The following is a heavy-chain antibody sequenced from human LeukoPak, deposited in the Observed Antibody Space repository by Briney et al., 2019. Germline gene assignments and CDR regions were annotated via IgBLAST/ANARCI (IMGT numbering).Heavy chain of an antibody. CDR2: ISYDGSNK. Sequence: GSLRLSCAASGFTFSSYAMHWVRQAPGKGLEWVAVISYDGSNKYYADSVKGRFTISRDNSKNTLYLQMNSLRAEDTAVYYCAREDYDSSGPDYWGQGTLVTVSS. J-gene: IGHJ4*02. CDR3: AREDYDSSGPDY. V-gene: IGHV3-30-3*01. D-gene: IGHD3-22*01. CDR1: GFTFSSYA.